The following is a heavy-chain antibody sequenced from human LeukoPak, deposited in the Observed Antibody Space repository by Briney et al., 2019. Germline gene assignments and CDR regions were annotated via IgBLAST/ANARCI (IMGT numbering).Heavy chain of an antibody. J-gene: IGHJ4*02. CDR3: ARDLVIVVVPAVSVFDY. CDR2: IWYDGSNK. Sequence: GGSLRLSCAASGFTFSSYGMHWVRQAPGKGLEWVAVIWYDGSNKYYADSVKGRFTISRDNSKNTLYLQMNSLRAEDTAVYYCARDLVIVVVPAVSVFDYWGQGTLVTVSS. D-gene: IGHD2-2*01. V-gene: IGHV3-33*01. CDR1: GFTFSSYG.